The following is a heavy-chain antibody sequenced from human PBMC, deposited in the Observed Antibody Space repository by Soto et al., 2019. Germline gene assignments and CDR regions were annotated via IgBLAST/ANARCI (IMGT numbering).Heavy chain of an antibody. CDR1: GGTFSSYA. Sequence: SAKVSCKASGGTFSSYAISWVRQAPGQGLEWMGGIIPIFGTANYAQKFQGRITITADGSTSTAYMELSSLRSEDTAVYYCARDRRGYSYGKKRLYYYYCMDVWGQGTAVTVSS. J-gene: IGHJ6*02. CDR3: ARDRRGYSYGKKRLYYYYCMDV. CDR2: IIPIFGTA. D-gene: IGHD5-18*01. V-gene: IGHV1-69*13.